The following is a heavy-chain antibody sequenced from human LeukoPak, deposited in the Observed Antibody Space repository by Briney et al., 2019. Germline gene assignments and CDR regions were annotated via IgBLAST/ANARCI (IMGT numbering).Heavy chain of an antibody. CDR2: IYPGDSDT. CDR3: ARRFLVGAAGFDS. V-gene: IGHV5-51*01. Sequence: GESLKISCKGSGYSFANYWIGWVRQMPGKGLEWMGIIYPGDSDTRYSPSFQGQVTISADKSISTAYLQWSSLKASDTAMYYCARRFLVGAAGFDSWGQGTLVTVSS. D-gene: IGHD1-26*01. CDR1: GYSFANYW. J-gene: IGHJ4*02.